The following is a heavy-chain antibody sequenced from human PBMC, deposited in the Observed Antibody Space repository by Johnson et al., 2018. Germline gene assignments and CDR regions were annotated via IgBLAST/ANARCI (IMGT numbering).Heavy chain of an antibody. CDR2: ISYDGGNE. V-gene: IGHV3-30*18. D-gene: IGHD3-22*01. J-gene: IGHJ6*02. CDR1: GFTFSNYA. CDR3: GKEDYYGSSIYNRRRFGQHYYYGMDV. Sequence: VQLVETGGGVVQPGRSLRLSCAASGFTFSNYAMHWVRQAPGKGLEWVAVISYDGGNEYYADSVKGRFTISRDNSKNTVYLQMNSLRAADTAVYYCGKEDYYGSSIYNRRRFGQHYYYGMDVWGQGTTVTVSS.